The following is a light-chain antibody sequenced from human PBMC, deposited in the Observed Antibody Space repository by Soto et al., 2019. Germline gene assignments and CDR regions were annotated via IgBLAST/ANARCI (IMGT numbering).Light chain of an antibody. CDR1: SSDVGGYNY. Sequence: QSALTQPRSVSGSPGQSVTISCTGTSSDVGGYNYVSWYQQHPGKAPKLMTYDVSKRPSGVPDRFSGSKSGNTASLTISGLQAEDEADYYCCSYAGSYTYVFGTGTQLTVL. V-gene: IGLV2-11*01. CDR2: DVS. CDR3: CSYAGSYTYV. J-gene: IGLJ1*01.